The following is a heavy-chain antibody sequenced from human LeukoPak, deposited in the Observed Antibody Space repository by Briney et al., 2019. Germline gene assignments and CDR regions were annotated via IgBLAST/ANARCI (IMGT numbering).Heavy chain of an antibody. CDR3: VKESWYSGSWYVGH. J-gene: IGHJ4*02. V-gene: IGHV3-48*03. D-gene: IGHD6-13*01. Sequence: GGSLRLSCAASGFTFNNYEMNWVRQAPGKGREWVSYISSSGTTIYYADSVKGRFTISRDNAKNSLYLQMDSLRAEDTAVYYCVKESWYSGSWYVGHWGQGTLVTVSS. CDR1: GFTFNNYE. CDR2: ISSSGTTI.